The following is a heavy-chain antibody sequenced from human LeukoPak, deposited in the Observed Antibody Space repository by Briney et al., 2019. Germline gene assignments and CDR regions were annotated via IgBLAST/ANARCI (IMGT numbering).Heavy chain of an antibody. CDR2: ISSSSSYI. J-gene: IGHJ6*03. V-gene: IGHV3-21*01. D-gene: IGHD2-2*01. Sequence: GGSLRLSCAASGFTFSSYSMNWVRQALGKGLEWVSSISSSSSYIYYADSVKGRFTISRDNAKNSLYLQMNSLRAEDTAVYYCARDCSSTSCYHPGYMDVWGKGTTVTVSS. CDR1: GFTFSSYS. CDR3: ARDCSSTSCYHPGYMDV.